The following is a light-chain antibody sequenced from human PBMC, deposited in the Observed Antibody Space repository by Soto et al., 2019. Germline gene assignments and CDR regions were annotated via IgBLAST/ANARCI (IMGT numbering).Light chain of an antibody. V-gene: IGLV1-51*01. J-gene: IGLJ3*02. CDR1: SSNIGNNY. Sequence: QSVLTQPPSVSATPGQKVTISCSGSSSNIGNNYVSWYQQLPGTAPKLLIYDNNKRPSGIPDRFSGSKSGTSATLGITGLQTGDEAGYYCGTWDSSLSAWVFGGGTKLTV. CDR2: DNN. CDR3: GTWDSSLSAWV.